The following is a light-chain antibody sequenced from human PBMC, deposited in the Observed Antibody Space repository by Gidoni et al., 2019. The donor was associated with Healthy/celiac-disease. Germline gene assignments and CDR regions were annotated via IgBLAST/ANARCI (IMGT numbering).Light chain of an antibody. CDR2: SNN. V-gene: IGLV1-44*01. CDR3: AAWDDSLNFVV. Sequence: QSVLTQPPSASGTPGQRVTISCSGSSSNIGSNTVNWYQQLPGTAPKLLIYSNNQRPSGVPDRFSGSKSGTSASLAISGLQSEDEADYYCAAWDDSLNFVVFGGGTKLT. J-gene: IGLJ2*01. CDR1: SSNIGSNT.